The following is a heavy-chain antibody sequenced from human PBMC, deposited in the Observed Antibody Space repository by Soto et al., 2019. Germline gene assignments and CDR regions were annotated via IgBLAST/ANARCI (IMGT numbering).Heavy chain of an antibody. Sequence: PGGTLRLTCAASGFSFSTYILRWVRKAPGKGLERVANRKQGGNEKFYVDSVKGRCTIFRVNDKKSHYLQMDSSMVDATAAVYCVAAGTSEGPNYNYGMDAWGQGTGLTV. CDR3: VAAGTSEGPNYNYGMDA. CDR2: RKQGGNEK. CDR1: GFSFSTYI. J-gene: IGHJ6*02. D-gene: IGHD2-8*01. V-gene: IGHV3-7*01.